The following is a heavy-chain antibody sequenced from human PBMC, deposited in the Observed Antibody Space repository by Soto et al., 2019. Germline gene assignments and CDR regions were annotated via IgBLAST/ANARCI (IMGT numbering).Heavy chain of an antibody. CDR2: IYYTGTT. CDR3: GRGRGGTYDAFDM. J-gene: IGHJ3*02. V-gene: IGHV4-59*01. D-gene: IGHD1-26*01. Sequence: SETLSLTCTVSGDSMIRYFWSWSRQPPGKGLEWIGYIYYTGTTNYYPSLKSRVTILLDTSKNQFSLKVVSLTAAATDVYYCGRGRGGTYDAFDMWGQGALVTVSS. CDR1: GDSMIRYF.